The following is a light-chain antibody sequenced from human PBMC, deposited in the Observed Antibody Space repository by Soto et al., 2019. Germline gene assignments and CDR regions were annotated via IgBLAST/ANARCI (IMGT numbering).Light chain of an antibody. Sequence: EIVLTQSPASLSLSPGERAILSCRASQSVSSYLAWYQQKPGQAPRLLLYDAFNRATGIPARFSGSGSGTDFTLTISSVGPEDFAVYYCQQSSNWPRITFGQGTRLEIK. CDR1: QSVSSY. J-gene: IGKJ5*01. CDR2: DAF. V-gene: IGKV3-11*01. CDR3: QQSSNWPRIT.